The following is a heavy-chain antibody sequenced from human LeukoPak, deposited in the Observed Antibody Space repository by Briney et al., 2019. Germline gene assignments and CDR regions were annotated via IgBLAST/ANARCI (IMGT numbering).Heavy chain of an antibody. CDR1: GITFGSYS. D-gene: IGHD3-10*01. Sequence: GGSLRLSCAASGITFGSYSMNWVRQAPGKGLEWVSSISSSGNYIDYADSVKGRFTISRDNAKNSLYLKMNSMRAEDTAVYYCARASRINMVRGVMGGYFDYWGQGTLVTVSS. V-gene: IGHV3-21*01. J-gene: IGHJ4*02. CDR3: ARASRINMVRGVMGGYFDY. CDR2: ISSSGNYI.